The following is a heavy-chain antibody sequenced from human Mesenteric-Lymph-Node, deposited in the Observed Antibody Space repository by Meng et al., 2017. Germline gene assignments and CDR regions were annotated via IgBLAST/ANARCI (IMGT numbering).Heavy chain of an antibody. J-gene: IGHJ4*02. CDR3: ARAGIVGALAPLKDY. V-gene: IGHV1-8*03. Sequence: ASVKVSCKASGGTFSSYAISWVRQAPGQGLEWMGWMNPNSGNTGYAQKFQGRVIITRNTSISTAYMELSSLRSDDTAVYYCARAGIVGALAPLKDYWGQGTLVTVSS. CDR1: GGTFSSYA. CDR2: MNPNSGNT. D-gene: IGHD1-26*01.